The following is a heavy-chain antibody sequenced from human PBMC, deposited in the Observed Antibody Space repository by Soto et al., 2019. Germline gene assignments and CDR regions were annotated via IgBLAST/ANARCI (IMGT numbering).Heavy chain of an antibody. Sequence: QVQLVESGGGVVQPGRSLRLSCAASGFTFSSYGMHWVRQAPGKGLEWVAVIWYDGSNKYYADSVKGRFTISRDNSKNTLYLQMNSLRAEDTAVYYCASQGATSRLYWGQGTLVTVSS. CDR1: GFTFSSYG. CDR3: ASQGATSRLY. J-gene: IGHJ4*02. D-gene: IGHD5-12*01. CDR2: IWYDGSNK. V-gene: IGHV3-33*01.